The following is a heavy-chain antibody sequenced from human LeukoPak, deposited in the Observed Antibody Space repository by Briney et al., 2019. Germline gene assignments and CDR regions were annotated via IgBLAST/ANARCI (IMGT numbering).Heavy chain of an antibody. CDR1: GGSINSDNYF. J-gene: IGHJ5*02. Sequence: SEPLSLTCSVSGGSINSDNYFWVWIRQPPGKGLEWVATIYNGGSTYYNPSLKGRVSISVDTSRSQLSLEVNYVTPADTAAYYCASARNTYGFAWGQGTLVTVAS. CDR2: IYNGGST. D-gene: IGHD5-18*01. CDR3: ASARNTYGFA. V-gene: IGHV4-39*07.